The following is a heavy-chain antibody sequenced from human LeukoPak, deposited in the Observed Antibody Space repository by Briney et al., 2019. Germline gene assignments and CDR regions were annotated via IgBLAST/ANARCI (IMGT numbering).Heavy chain of an antibody. V-gene: IGHV4-39*01. Sequence: SETLSPTCTVSGVSISGSIYYWGWIRQPPGKGLEWIATMHYSGSTYYNPSLKSRVTISVDTSKNQVSLKLTSVIAADTAVYYCATYKRGIPHEYWGQGTLVTVSS. J-gene: IGHJ4*02. D-gene: IGHD1-1*01. CDR3: ATYKRGIPHEY. CDR2: MHYSGST. CDR1: GVSISGSIYY.